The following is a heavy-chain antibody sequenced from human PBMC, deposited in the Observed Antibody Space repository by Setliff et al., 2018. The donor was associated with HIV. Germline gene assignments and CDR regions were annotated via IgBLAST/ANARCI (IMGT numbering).Heavy chain of an antibody. D-gene: IGHD3-10*01. CDR2: FIPFFGTT. CDR1: GGTFNNLA. J-gene: IGHJ4*02. V-gene: IGHV1-69*13. Sequence: GASVKVSCKASGGTFNNLAISWVRQAPGQGLEWMGEFIPFFGTTNYAQKFQGRVSFTADASTNTAYMELGSLRSEDTAVFYCGRGKHYSSGSPPLYDSWGQGTLVTVSS. CDR3: GRGKHYSSGSPPLYDS.